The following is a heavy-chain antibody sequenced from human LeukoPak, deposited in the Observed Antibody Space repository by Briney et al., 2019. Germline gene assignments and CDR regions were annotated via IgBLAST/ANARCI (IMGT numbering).Heavy chain of an antibody. CDR2: IYSLGRT. V-gene: IGHV3-66*01. CDR3: AIRSHNSSWSAFDY. D-gene: IGHD6-13*01. CDR1: GFTVSDNY. J-gene: IGHJ4*02. Sequence: GSLRLSCAVSGFTVSDNYVTWVRQAPGKGLEWVSIIYSLGRTYYGDSVKGRFTISRDTSKNILYLQLDGLRADDTAVYYCAIRSHNSSWSAFDYWGQGTLVTVSS.